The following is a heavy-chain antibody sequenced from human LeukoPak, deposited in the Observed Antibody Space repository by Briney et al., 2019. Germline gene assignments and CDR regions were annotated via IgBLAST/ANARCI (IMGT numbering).Heavy chain of an antibody. D-gene: IGHD1-1*01. CDR1: GDSISSGSYY. CDR2: IYTTGGT. CDR3: ARVGIQNWFDP. Sequence: SQTLSLTCTVSGDSISSGSYYWSWIRQPAGKGLEWIGRIYTTGGTNYNPSLESRVTISVDTSKNQFSLRLSSVTAADTAVYYCARVGIQNWFDPWGQGTLVTVSS. J-gene: IGHJ5*02. V-gene: IGHV4-61*02.